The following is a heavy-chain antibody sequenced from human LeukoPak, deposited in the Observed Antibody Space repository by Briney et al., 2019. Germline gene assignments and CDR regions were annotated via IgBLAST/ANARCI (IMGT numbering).Heavy chain of an antibody. J-gene: IGHJ4*02. D-gene: IGHD3-3*01. V-gene: IGHV1-18*01. CDR1: GYTFTSYG. Sequence: GASVKVSCKASGYTFTSYGISWVRQAPGQGLEWMGWISAYNGNTNYAQKFQGRVTITRDTSASTAYMELSSLRSEDTAVYYCASGGVVIRAFDYWGQGTLVTVSS. CDR2: ISAYNGNT. CDR3: ASGGVVIRAFDY.